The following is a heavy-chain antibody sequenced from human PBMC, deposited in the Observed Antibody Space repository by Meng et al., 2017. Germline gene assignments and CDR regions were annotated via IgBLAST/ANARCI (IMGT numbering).Heavy chain of an antibody. Sequence: QVELGQSGAEVKKPGSSVKVSCKASGGTFSSYAISWVRQAPGQGLEWMGGIIPIFGTANYAQKFQGRVTITADESTSTAYMELSSLRSEDTAVYYCARDYGDYAWIAKRWFDPWGQGTLVTVSS. CDR3: ARDYGDYAWIAKRWFDP. D-gene: IGHD4-17*01. CDR2: IIPIFGTA. V-gene: IGHV1-69*01. CDR1: GGTFSSYA. J-gene: IGHJ5*02.